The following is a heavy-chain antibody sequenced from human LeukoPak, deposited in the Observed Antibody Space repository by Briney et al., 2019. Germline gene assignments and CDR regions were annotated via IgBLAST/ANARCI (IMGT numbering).Heavy chain of an antibody. CDR2: INPNSGGT. V-gene: IGHV1-2*02. D-gene: IGHD3-22*01. Sequence: ASVTVSCKASGYTLTGYYIHWVRQAPGQGLEWMGWINPNSGGTNYAQRFQGRVTVTRDTSISTAYMELSRLRSDDTAFYYCARYDSTVNWFDPWGQGTLVTVSS. CDR1: GYTLTGYY. J-gene: IGHJ5*02. CDR3: ARYDSTVNWFDP.